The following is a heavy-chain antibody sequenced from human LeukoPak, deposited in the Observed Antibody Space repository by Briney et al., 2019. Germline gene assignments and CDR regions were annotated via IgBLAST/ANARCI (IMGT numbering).Heavy chain of an antibody. D-gene: IGHD3-9*01. CDR1: GFTFSDYY. J-gene: IGHJ4*02. V-gene: IGHV3-11*01. CDR2: ISSSGSTI. CDR3: ARDRFGILTEFDY. Sequence: GGSLRLSCAASGFTFSDYYMSWIRQAPGKGLERVSYISSSGSTIYYADSVKGRFTISRDNAKNSLYLQMNSLRAEDTAVYYCARDRFGILTEFDYWGQGTLVTVSS.